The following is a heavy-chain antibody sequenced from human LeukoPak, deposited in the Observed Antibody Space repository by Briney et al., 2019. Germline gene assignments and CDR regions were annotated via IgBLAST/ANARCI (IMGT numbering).Heavy chain of an antibody. CDR3: ARDHTKWGIAAAGTGAFDI. V-gene: IGHV1-8*03. CDR1: GYTFTRYD. Sequence: ASVKVSCKASGYTFTRYDINWVRQATGQGLEWMGWMNLKSGNTGHAQKFQGRVTITRDTSISTVYMELSSLRSEDTAVYFCARDHTKWGIAAAGTGAFDIWGQGTMVTVSS. J-gene: IGHJ3*02. CDR2: MNLKSGNT. D-gene: IGHD6-13*01.